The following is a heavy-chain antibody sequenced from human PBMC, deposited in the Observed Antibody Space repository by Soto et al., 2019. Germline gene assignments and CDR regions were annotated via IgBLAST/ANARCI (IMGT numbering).Heavy chain of an antibody. V-gene: IGHV3-30-3*01. D-gene: IGHD6-19*01. Sequence: PGGSLRLSCAASGFTFSIYAMHWVRQAPGKGLEWVAVISYDGSNKYYADSVKGRFTISRDNSKNTLYLQMNSLRAEDTAVYYCARAYRSGWYSIWYYGMDVWGQGTTVTVSS. CDR2: ISYDGSNK. CDR3: ARAYRSGWYSIWYYGMDV. J-gene: IGHJ6*02. CDR1: GFTFSIYA.